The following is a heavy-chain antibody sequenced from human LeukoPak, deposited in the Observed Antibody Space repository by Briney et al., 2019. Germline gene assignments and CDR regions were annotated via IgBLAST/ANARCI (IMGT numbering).Heavy chain of an antibody. V-gene: IGHV3-21*01. J-gene: IGHJ4*02. CDR1: GFTVKDNF. Sequence: PGGSLRLSCAASGFTVKDNFMSWVRQAPGKGLEWVSSISSSSSYIYYADSVKGRFTISRDNAKNSLYLQMNSLRAEDTAVYYCAREAYDCSSTSCYVDYWGQGTLVTVSS. CDR2: ISSSSSYI. CDR3: AREAYDCSSTSCYVDY. D-gene: IGHD2-2*01.